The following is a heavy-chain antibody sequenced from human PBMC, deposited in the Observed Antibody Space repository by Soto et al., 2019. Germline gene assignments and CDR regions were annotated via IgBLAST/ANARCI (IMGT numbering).Heavy chain of an antibody. CDR3: ARAISYFYASGSYFDY. D-gene: IGHD3-10*01. V-gene: IGHV3-30-3*01. J-gene: IGHJ4*02. CDR2: ISYDGNDK. CDR1: EFTFNRFA. Sequence: GGSLRLSCAASEFTFNRFALHWVRQAPGEGLEWVALISYDGNDKYYADSVKGRFTISRDDSKNMLYLQMNRLRVEDTAVYYCARAISYFYASGSYFDYWGQGTRVTVSS.